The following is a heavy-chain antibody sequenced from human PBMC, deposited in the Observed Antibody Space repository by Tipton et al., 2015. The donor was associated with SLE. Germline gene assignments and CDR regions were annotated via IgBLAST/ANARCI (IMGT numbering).Heavy chain of an antibody. D-gene: IGHD2-15*01. Sequence: TLSLTCAVSGYSISSGYYWGWIRQPPGKGLEWIGSIYHSGSTYYNPSLKSRVTISVDTSKNQFSLKLSSVTAADTAVYYCARASAGGGGSWREDYWGQGTLVTVSS. J-gene: IGHJ4*02. V-gene: IGHV4-38-2*01. CDR1: GYSISSGYY. CDR2: IYHSGST. CDR3: ARASAGGGGSWREDY.